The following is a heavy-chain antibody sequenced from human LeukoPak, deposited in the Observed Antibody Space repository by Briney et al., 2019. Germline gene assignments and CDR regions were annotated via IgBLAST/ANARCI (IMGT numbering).Heavy chain of an antibody. J-gene: IGHJ6*03. Sequence: ASVTVSCKASGYTFTSYGISWVRQAPGQGLEWMGWISAYNGNTNYAQKLQGRVTMTTDTSTSTAYMELRSLRSDDTAVYYCARGVGYSSSWYRYYYYYMDVWGKGTTVTVSS. V-gene: IGHV1-18*01. D-gene: IGHD6-13*01. CDR2: ISAYNGNT. CDR3: ARGVGYSSSWYRYYYYYMDV. CDR1: GYTFTSYG.